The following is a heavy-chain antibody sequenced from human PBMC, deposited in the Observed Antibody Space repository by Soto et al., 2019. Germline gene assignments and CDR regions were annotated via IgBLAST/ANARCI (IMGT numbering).Heavy chain of an antibody. V-gene: IGHV3-21*01. CDR3: AREADYSNYFDS. CDR1: GFTFSRYT. Sequence: EVQLVESGGGLVKPGGSLRLSCAASGFTFSRYTMNWVRQAPGKGLERVSSISGRSRSIYNADSVQGRFTISRDNAENSLYLQMNSLRVEDTAVYYCAREADYSNYFDSWGQGTLVTVSS. CDR2: ISGRSRSI. J-gene: IGHJ4*02. D-gene: IGHD4-4*01.